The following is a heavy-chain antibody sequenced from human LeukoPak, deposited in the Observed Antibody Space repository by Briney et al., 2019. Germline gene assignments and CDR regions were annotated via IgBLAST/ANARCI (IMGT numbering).Heavy chain of an antibody. CDR2: IKQDGSEK. CDR3: ARGGSGWSTSNWFDP. D-gene: IGHD6-19*01. V-gene: IGHV3-7*01. Sequence: PGGSLRLSCAASGFTFSSYAMSWVRQAPGKGLEWVANIKQDGSEKYYVDSVKGRFTISRDNAKNSLYLQMNSLRAEDTAVYYCARGGSGWSTSNWFDPWGQGTLVTVSS. CDR1: GFTFSSYA. J-gene: IGHJ5*02.